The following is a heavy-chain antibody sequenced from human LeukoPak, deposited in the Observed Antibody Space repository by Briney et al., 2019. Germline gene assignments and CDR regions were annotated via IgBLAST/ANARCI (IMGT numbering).Heavy chain of an antibody. D-gene: IGHD5-12*01. CDR2: ISGYNGIT. J-gene: IGHJ4*02. CDR1: GYTFTNYG. CDR3: ARALDKVATLFY. V-gene: IGHV1-18*01. Sequence: ASVKVSCKASGYTFTNYGISWVRQAPGQGLEWMGWISGYNGITYYAQQLQGRVTMTTDTSTSTAYMEIRSLDSDDTAVHYCARALDKVATLFYWGQGTLVTVSS.